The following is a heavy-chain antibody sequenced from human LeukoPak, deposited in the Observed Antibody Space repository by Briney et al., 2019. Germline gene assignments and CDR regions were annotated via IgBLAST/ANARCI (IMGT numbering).Heavy chain of an antibody. V-gene: IGHV3-21*01. CDR3: ARSRGLDY. CDR1: GFTFSSYT. CDR2: ISSTSSSI. Sequence: GGSLRLSCAASGFTFSSYTMNWVRQAPGKGLEWVSSISSTSSSIYYADSVRGRFTISRDNAKNSLYLQMNSLRAGDTAVYYCARSRGLDYWGQGTLVTFSS. D-gene: IGHD3-10*01. J-gene: IGHJ4*02.